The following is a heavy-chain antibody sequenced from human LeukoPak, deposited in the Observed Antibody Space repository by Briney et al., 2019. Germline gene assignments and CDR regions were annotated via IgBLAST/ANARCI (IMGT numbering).Heavy chain of an antibody. CDR1: GGSITIDY. J-gene: IGHJ4*02. CDR2: LHNSGTT. D-gene: IGHD1-7*01. V-gene: IGHV4-4*07. CDR3: ARDRSRTSDY. Sequence: SETLSLTCTVSGGSITIDYWSWIRQPAGKGLEWIGRLHNSGTTKYNSSLESRVTMSLDTSKNQFSLKVTSVTAVDTAVYYCARDRSRTSDYWGQGILVTVSP.